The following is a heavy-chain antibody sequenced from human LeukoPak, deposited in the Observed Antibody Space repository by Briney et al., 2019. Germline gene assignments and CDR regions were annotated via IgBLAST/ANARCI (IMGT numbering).Heavy chain of an antibody. CDR2: TSAYNGNT. CDR3: ARGEAHYAGSADY. J-gene: IGHJ4*02. V-gene: IGHV1-18*01. CDR1: GYNFNSYG. Sequence: ASVKVSCKASGYNFNSYGITWVRQAPGQGLELMARTSAYNGNTNYAQKFRGRVTMTTDTSTNTAYMELRGLTSDDTAVYYCARGEAHYAGSADYWGQGTQVTVSS. D-gene: IGHD2-2*01.